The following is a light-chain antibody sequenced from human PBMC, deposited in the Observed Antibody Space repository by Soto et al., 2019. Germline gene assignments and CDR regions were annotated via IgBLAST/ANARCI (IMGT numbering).Light chain of an antibody. V-gene: IGKV1-5*03. J-gene: IGKJ2*01. Sequence: EIQMTQSPSSLSASVGDRVTITCRASQTINTWLAWYQQKPGKAPKALIYKASSLREGVPSRFSGSGSGTEFTLTLSSLQPDDFATYYCQQYNSYPYTFGQGTKVDIK. CDR1: QTINTW. CDR3: QQYNSYPYT. CDR2: KAS.